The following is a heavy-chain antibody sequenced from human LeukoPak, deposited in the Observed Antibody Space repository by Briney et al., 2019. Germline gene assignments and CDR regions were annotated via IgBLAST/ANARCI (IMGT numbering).Heavy chain of an antibody. J-gene: IGHJ4*02. CDR1: GFTFSSYG. CDR2: IRYDGSNK. V-gene: IGHV3-30*02. Sequence: PGGSLRHSCAASGFTFSSYGMHWVRQAPGKGLEWVAFIRYDGSNKYYADSVKGRFTISRDNSKNSLYLQMNSLRAEDTAVYYCARAFDDFWSGYLIDYWGQGTLVTVSS. CDR3: ARAFDDFWSGYLIDY. D-gene: IGHD3-3*01.